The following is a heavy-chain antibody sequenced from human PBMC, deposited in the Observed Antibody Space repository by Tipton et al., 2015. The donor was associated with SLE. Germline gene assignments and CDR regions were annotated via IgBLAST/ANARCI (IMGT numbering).Heavy chain of an antibody. V-gene: IGHV3-23*01. Sequence: SLRLSCAVSGLAFSSSAMTWVRQAPGKGLEWVSGISVSGSFTDYADSVKGRFTISRDNSNNTVYLQMNSLRAGDTAVYYCANPPFYWGQGTQVTVSS. CDR2: ISVSGSFT. J-gene: IGHJ4*02. CDR1: GLAFSSSA. CDR3: ANPPFY.